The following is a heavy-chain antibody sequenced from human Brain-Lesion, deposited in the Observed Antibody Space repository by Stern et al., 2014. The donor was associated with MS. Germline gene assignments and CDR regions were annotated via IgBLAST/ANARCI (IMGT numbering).Heavy chain of an antibody. CDR2: IFNSGST. CDR3: ARGRVVPGFQYYATDV. J-gene: IGHJ6*02. CDR1: GGSISSGGYY. V-gene: IGHV4-61*02. Sequence: VQLVESGPGLVKPSQTLSLSCTVSGGSISSGGYYWSWIRQPAGKGLEWIGRIFNSGSTRYKPSLKSRVTISIDTSKKHFSLSVNPMTAADTAVYYCARGRVVPGFQYYATDVWGQGTTVIVSS. D-gene: IGHD2-2*01.